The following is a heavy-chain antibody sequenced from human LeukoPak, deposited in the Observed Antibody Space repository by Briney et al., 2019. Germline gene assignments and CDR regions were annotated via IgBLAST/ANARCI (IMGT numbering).Heavy chain of an antibody. CDR3: ARDRNAPHCSSTSCYNGA. CDR1: GFTFSSYG. D-gene: IGHD2-2*02. CDR2: IRYDGSNK. J-gene: IGHJ4*02. V-gene: IGHV3-30*02. Sequence: GGSLRLSCAASGFTFSSYGMHWVRQAPGKGLEWVAFIRYDGSNKYYADSVKGRFTISRDNSKNSLYLQMNSLRAEDTAVYYCARDRNAPHCSSTSCYNGAWGQGTLVTVSS.